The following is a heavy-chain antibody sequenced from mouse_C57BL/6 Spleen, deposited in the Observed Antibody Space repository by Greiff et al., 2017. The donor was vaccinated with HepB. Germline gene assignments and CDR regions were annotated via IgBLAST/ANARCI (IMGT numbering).Heavy chain of an antibody. CDR2: IYPRSGNT. CDR3: ARDDGYYVFAY. J-gene: IGHJ3*01. V-gene: IGHV1-81*01. CDR1: GYTFTSYG. D-gene: IGHD2-3*01. Sequence: VQLQQSGAELARPGASVKLSCKASGYTFTSYGISWVKQRTVQGLEWIGEIYPRSGNTYYNEKFKGKATLTADKSSSTAYMELLSLTSEDSAVYCCARDDGYYVFAYWGQVTLVTVSA.